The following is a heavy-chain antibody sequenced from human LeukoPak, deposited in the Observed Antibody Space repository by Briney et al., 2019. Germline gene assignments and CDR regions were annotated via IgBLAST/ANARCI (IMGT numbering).Heavy chain of an antibody. CDR3: ARKTAGYYDILTGYYGALGYFDY. D-gene: IGHD3-9*01. J-gene: IGHJ4*02. CDR2: ISYDGSNK. V-gene: IGHV3-30-3*01. Sequence: PGGSLRLSCAASGFTFSSYAMHWVRQAPGKGLEWVAVISYDGSNKYYADSVKGRFTISRDNSKNTLYLQMNSLRAEDTAVYYCARKTAGYYDILTGYYGALGYFDYWGQGTLVTVSS. CDR1: GFTFSSYA.